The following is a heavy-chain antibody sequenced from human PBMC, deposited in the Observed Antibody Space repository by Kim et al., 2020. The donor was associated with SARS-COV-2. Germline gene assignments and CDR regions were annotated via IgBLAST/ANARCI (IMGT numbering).Heavy chain of an antibody. V-gene: IGHV5-51*01. CDR1: GYSLTSYW. CDR2: IYPGDSDT. CDR3: ARQPYYDFWSGYY. J-gene: IGHJ4*02. D-gene: IGHD3-3*01. Sequence: GESLKISCKGSGYSLTSYWIGWVRQMPGKGLEWMGIIYPGDSDTRYSPSFQGQVTISADKSISTAYLQWSSLKASDTAMYYCARQPYYDFWSGYYWGQGTLVTVSP.